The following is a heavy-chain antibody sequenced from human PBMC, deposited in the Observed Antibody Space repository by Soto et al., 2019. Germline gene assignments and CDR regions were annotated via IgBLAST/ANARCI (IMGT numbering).Heavy chain of an antibody. Sequence: SETLSLTCAVSGGSISYYYWSWIRQPPGKGLEWIGYIYYSGSTNYNPSLKSRVAMSLDTSKNQFSLKLSSVTAADTAVYYCARHPPGTTARGWAGFDYWGQGTLVTVSS. J-gene: IGHJ4*02. CDR2: IYYSGST. D-gene: IGHD1-1*01. CDR1: GGSISYYY. V-gene: IGHV4-59*08. CDR3: ARHPPGTTARGWAGFDY.